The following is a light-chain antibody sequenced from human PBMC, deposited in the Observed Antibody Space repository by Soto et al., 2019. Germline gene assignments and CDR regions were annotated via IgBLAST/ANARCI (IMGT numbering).Light chain of an antibody. CDR1: SSDVGGYNY. CDR2: DVS. Sequence: QSALTQPASVSASRGQSITISCTGTSSDVGGYNYVSWYQQHPGKAPKLMIYDVSNRPSGVSNRFSGSKSGNTASLTISGLQAEDEADYYCSSYTSCSTLVFGGGTKLTVL. V-gene: IGLV2-14*01. CDR3: SSYTSCSTLV. J-gene: IGLJ2*01.